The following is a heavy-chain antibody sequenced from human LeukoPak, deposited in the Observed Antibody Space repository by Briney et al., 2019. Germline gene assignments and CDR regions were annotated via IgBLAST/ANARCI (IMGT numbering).Heavy chain of an antibody. D-gene: IGHD3-10*01. V-gene: IGHV3-20*04. Sequence: PGGSLRLSCAASGFTFDDYGMSWVRQAPGKGLEWVSGINWNGGSTGYADSVKGRFTISRDNAKNSLYLQMNSLRAEDTALYYCARAASGSGPLDSYYYYYMDVWGKGTTVTVSS. CDR3: ARAASGSGPLDSYYYYYMDV. CDR2: INWNGGST. J-gene: IGHJ6*03. CDR1: GFTFDDYG.